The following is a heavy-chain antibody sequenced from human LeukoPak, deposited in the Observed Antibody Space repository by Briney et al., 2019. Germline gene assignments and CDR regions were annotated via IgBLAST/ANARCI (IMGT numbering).Heavy chain of an antibody. V-gene: IGHV1-24*01. Sequence: ASVKVSCKVSGYTLTELSMHWVRQAPGKGLEWMGGFDPEDGETIYAQKFQGRVTMTEDTSTDTAYMELSSLRSEDTAVYYCATDKGVDRSLVVPAAITGRYYYYGMDVWGQGTTVTVSS. CDR1: GYTLTELS. D-gene: IGHD2-2*01. CDR3: ATDKGVDRSLVVPAAITGRYYYYGMDV. J-gene: IGHJ6*02. CDR2: FDPEDGET.